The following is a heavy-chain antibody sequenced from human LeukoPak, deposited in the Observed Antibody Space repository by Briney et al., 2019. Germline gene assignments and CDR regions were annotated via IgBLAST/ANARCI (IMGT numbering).Heavy chain of an antibody. J-gene: IGHJ4*02. V-gene: IGHV3-11*01. D-gene: IGHD6-6*01. Sequence: GGSLRLSCAASGFTFSDYYMSWIRQAPGKGLEWVSYISSSGRTIYYADSVKGRFTISRDNSKNSLYLQMNSLRADDTAVYYCATSNIAARDYWGQGTLVTVSS. CDR1: GFTFSDYY. CDR2: ISSSGRTI. CDR3: ATSNIAARDY.